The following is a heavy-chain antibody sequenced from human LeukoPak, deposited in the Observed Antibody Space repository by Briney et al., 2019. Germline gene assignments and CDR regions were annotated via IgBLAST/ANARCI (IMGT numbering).Heavy chain of an antibody. D-gene: IGHD1-14*01. CDR2: ISSSSSYI. V-gene: IGHV3-21*01. Sequence: KTGGSLRLSCAASGFTFSSYSMNWVRQAPGKGLEWVSSISSSSSYIYYADSVKGRFTISRDNAKNSLYLQMNSLRAEDTAVYYCARVSRNPLYYCYYYMDVWGKGTTVTVSS. J-gene: IGHJ6*03. CDR3: ARVSRNPLYYCYYYMDV. CDR1: GFTFSSYS.